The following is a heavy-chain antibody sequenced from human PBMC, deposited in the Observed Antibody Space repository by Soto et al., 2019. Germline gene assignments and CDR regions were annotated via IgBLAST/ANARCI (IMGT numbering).Heavy chain of an antibody. CDR1: GYTFTSYG. CDR3: ARDKNWVVVVVAATLGWFDP. J-gene: IGHJ5*02. D-gene: IGHD2-15*01. V-gene: IGHV1-18*01. Sequence: GASVKVSCKASGYTFTSYGISWVRQAPGQGLEWMGWISAYNGNTNYAQKLQSRVTMTTDTSTSTAYMELRSLRSDDTAVYYCARDKNWVVVVVAATLGWFDPWGQGTLVTVSS. CDR2: ISAYNGNT.